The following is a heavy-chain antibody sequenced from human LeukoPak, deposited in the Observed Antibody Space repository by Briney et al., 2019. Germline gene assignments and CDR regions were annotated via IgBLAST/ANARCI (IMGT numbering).Heavy chain of an antibody. CDR2: ISGSGGRT. CDR3: AKGARWELPLDY. CDR1: GFTFSSYA. J-gene: IGHJ4*02. D-gene: IGHD1-26*01. Sequence: GGSLRLSCATSGFTFSSYAMSWVRQAPGKGLEWVSAISGSGGRTYYADSVKGRFTISRDNSMDTLYLQMNSLRADDTAVYYCAKGARWELPLDYWGQGTLVTVSS. V-gene: IGHV3-23*01.